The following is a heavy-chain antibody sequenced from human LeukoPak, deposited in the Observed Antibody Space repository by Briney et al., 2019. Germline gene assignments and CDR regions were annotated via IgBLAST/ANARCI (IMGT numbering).Heavy chain of an antibody. CDR1: GGSISSYY. CDR2: IYYSGST. Sequence: SETLSLTCTVSGGSISSYYWSWIRQPPGKGLEWIGYIYYSGSTNYNPSLKSRVTISVDTSKNQFSLKLSSVTAADTAVYYCARDYGLGAFDIWGQGTMVTVSS. CDR3: ARDYGLGAFDI. V-gene: IGHV4-59*01. J-gene: IGHJ3*02. D-gene: IGHD3-10*01.